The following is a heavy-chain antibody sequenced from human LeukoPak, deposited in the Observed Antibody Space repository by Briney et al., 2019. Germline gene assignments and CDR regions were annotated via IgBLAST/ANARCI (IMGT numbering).Heavy chain of an antibody. D-gene: IGHD3-9*01. CDR2: INSDGSST. CDR1: GFTFSSYW. V-gene: IGHV3-74*01. J-gene: IGHJ4*02. Sequence: GSLRLSCAASGFTFSSYWMHWVRQAPGKGLVWVSRINSDGSSTSYADSVKGRFTISRDNAKNTLYLQMNSLRAEDTAVYYCARGDDILTGYYLTNFDYWGQGTLVTVSS. CDR3: ARGDDILTGYYLTNFDY.